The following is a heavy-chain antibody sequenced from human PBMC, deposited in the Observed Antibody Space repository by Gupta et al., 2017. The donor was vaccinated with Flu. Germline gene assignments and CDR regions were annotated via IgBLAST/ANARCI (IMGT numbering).Heavy chain of an antibody. CDR1: GFTFANSD. CDR3: AREVLDVNSVAWHLDL. CDR2: IGRGGDT. V-gene: IGHV3-13*04. Sequence: EVQLVESGGGLVQPGGSLRLSCADSGFTFANSDMHWVRQTAGKRLEWVSAIGRGGDTYYAGSVKGRFTISRKNAENSLYLQMNSLRAEDSAVYYCAREVLDVNSVAWHLDLWGRGTLVTVSS. D-gene: IGHD6-19*01. J-gene: IGHJ2*01.